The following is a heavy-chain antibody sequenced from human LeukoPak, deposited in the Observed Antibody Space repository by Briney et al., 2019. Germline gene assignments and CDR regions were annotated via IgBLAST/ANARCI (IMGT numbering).Heavy chain of an antibody. D-gene: IGHD7-27*01. CDR2: IYYSGSA. V-gene: IGHV4-39*01. J-gene: IGHJ4*02. CDR3: ARHGNWDPFDY. CDR1: GDSINSSDYY. Sequence: SETLSLTCTVSGDSINSSDYYWAWIRQPPGEGLEWIGTIYYSGSAYYKSSLKSRLTISVDSSKNQFSLKMISVTAADTGVYYCARHGNWDPFDYWGQGALVTVSS.